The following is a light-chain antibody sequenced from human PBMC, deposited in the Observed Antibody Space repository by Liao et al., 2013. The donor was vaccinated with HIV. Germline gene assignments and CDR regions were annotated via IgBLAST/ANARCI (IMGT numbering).Light chain of an antibody. CDR2: HDS. V-gene: IGLV3-1*01. CDR3: QAWDSSADVV. CDR1: KLGDKY. J-gene: IGLJ2*01. Sequence: SYELTQPHSVSVSPGQTASISCSGDKLGDKYACWYQQKPGQSPVLVIYHDSKRPSGIPERFSGSNSGNTATLTISGTQAMDEAAYFCQAWDSSADVVFGGGTKLTVL.